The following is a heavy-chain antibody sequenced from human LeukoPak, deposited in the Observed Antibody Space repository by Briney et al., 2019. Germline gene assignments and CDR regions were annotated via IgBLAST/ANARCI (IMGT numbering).Heavy chain of an antibody. CDR3: ARGYIAAAGTVSYFDY. V-gene: IGHV3-30*01. Sequence: GRSLRLSCAAPGFTFSSYAMHWVRQAPGKGLEWVAVISYDGSNKYYADSVKGRFTISRDNSKNTLYLQMNSLRAEDTAVYYCARGYIAAAGTVSYFDYWGQGTLVTVSS. CDR2: ISYDGSNK. J-gene: IGHJ4*02. D-gene: IGHD6-13*01. CDR1: GFTFSSYA.